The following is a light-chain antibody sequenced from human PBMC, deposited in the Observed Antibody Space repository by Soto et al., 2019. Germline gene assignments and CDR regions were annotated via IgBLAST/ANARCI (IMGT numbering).Light chain of an antibody. CDR3: GSITRSSTSV. V-gene: IGLV2-14*01. J-gene: IGLJ1*01. CDR1: SSDVGGFEY. CDR2: DVT. Sequence: SVRNKPAYVSRSPGQSSTISCTGTSSDVGGFEYVSWYQHQPGKAPKLIIYDVTKRPSGVSNRFSGSKSGNTASLTISGIQAEDEGDYYCGSITRSSTSVFGTGTKVTVL.